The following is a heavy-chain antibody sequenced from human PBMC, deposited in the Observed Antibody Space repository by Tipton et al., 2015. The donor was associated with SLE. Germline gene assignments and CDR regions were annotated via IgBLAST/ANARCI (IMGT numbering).Heavy chain of an antibody. D-gene: IGHD5-18*01. J-gene: IGHJ4*02. CDR2: IHPGDSDT. V-gene: IGHV5-51*01. CDR1: GYNFTNHW. CDR3: ARRLTALLDY. Sequence: QLVQSGAEVKKSGESLKISCKTSGYNFTNHWIAWVRQMPGKGLEWMGIIHPGDSDTRYSPSFQGQVSISADKSIGTAYLHWSSLKASDTAIYYCARRLTALLDYWGQGTLVTVSS.